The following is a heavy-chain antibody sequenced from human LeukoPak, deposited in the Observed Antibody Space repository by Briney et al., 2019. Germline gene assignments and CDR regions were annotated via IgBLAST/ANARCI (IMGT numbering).Heavy chain of an antibody. CDR1: GYTFTGYY. V-gene: IGHV1-2*02. CDR3: ARDLGWDSSGYYLPYLIDY. D-gene: IGHD3-22*01. Sequence: ASVKVSCKASGYTFTGYYMHWVRQAPGQGLEWMGWINPNSGGTNYAQKFQGRVTITADKSTSTAYMELSSLRSEDTAVYYCARDLGWDSSGYYLPYLIDYWGQGTLVTVSS. J-gene: IGHJ4*02. CDR2: INPNSGGT.